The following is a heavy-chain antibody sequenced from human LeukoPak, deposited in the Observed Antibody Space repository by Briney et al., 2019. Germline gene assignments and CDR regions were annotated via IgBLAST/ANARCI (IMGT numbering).Heavy chain of an antibody. CDR1: GGSISSGGYS. CDR3: AREGLTGLIDY. Sequence: SETLSLTCAVSGGSISSGGYSWSWIRQPPGKGLEWIGYIYHSGSTYYNPSLKSRVTISGDRSKNQFSLKLSSVTAADTAVYYCAREGLTGLIDYWGQGTLVTVSS. D-gene: IGHD1-20*01. CDR2: IYHSGST. V-gene: IGHV4-30-2*01. J-gene: IGHJ4*02.